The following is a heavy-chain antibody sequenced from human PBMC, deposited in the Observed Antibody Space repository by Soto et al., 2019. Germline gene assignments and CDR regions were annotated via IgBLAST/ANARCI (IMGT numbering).Heavy chain of an antibody. CDR1: GGTFSSYA. CDR3: ARGPSRWLQFFY. J-gene: IGHJ4*02. Sequence: SVKVSCKASGGTFSSYAISWVRQAPGQGLEWMGGIIPIFGTANYAQKFQGRVTITADESTSTAYMELSRLRSEDTAVYYCARGPSRWLQFFYWGQGTLVTASS. CDR2: IIPIFGTA. D-gene: IGHD5-12*01. V-gene: IGHV1-69*13.